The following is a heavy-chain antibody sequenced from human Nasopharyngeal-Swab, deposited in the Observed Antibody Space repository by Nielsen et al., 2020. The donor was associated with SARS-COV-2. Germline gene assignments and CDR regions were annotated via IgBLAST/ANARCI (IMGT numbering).Heavy chain of an antibody. D-gene: IGHD3-10*01. Sequence: GGSLRLSCAASGFTFSSYAMSWVRQAPGKGLEWVSAISGSGGSTYYADSVKGRFTISRDNSKNTLYLQMNSLRAEDTAVYYCASPPWFGEDASNYFDYWGQGTLVTVSS. V-gene: IGHV3-23*01. CDR2: ISGSGGST. J-gene: IGHJ4*02. CDR3: ASPPWFGEDASNYFDY. CDR1: GFTFSSYA.